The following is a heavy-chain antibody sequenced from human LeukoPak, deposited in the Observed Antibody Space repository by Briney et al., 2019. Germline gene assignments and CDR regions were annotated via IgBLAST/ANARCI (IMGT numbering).Heavy chain of an antibody. Sequence: SETLSLTCAVYGGSFSGYYWSWIRQPPGKGLEWIGEINHSGSTNYNPSLKSRVTISVDASKSQFSLKLSSVTAADTAVYYCARGADSYCTNGVCYLYYYYYMDVWSKGTTVTVSS. CDR3: ARGADSYCTNGVCYLYYYYYMDV. V-gene: IGHV4-34*01. CDR2: INHSGST. D-gene: IGHD2-8*01. CDR1: GGSFSGYY. J-gene: IGHJ6*03.